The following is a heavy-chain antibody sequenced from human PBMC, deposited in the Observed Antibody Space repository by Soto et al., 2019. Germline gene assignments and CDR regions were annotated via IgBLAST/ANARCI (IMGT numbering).Heavy chain of an antibody. Sequence: GGSLRLSCAASDFDFSSYGIHWVRQAPGKGLEWVAASSYDGRETFYAGSAKGRFTVSKEMSKNTAFLQMNALRHEDTAVYFCARDSGWPILNFDNWGQGTPVTVSS. J-gene: IGHJ4*02. V-gene: IGHV3-30*03. D-gene: IGHD3-10*01. CDR1: DFDFSSYG. CDR2: SSYDGRET. CDR3: ARDSGWPILNFDN.